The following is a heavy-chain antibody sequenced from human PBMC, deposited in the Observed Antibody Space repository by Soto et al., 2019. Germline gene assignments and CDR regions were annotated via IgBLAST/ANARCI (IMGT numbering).Heavy chain of an antibody. CDR1: GYSFTSYW. Sequence: WESLKISCKGSGYSFTSYWIGWVRQMLGKGLEWMGIIYPGDSDTRYSPSFQGQVTISADKSISTAYLQWSSLKASDTAMYYCARRQLEREGYFDYWGQGTLVTVSS. V-gene: IGHV5-51*01. CDR2: IYPGDSDT. CDR3: ARRQLEREGYFDY. J-gene: IGHJ4*02. D-gene: IGHD1-1*01.